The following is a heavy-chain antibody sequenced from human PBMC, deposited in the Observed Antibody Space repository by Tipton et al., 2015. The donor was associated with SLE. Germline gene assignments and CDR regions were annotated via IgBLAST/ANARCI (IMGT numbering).Heavy chain of an antibody. CDR1: GFTFRSYW. V-gene: IGHV3-74*01. D-gene: IGHD3-16*01. Sequence: SLRLSCAASGFTFRSYWMHWVRQAPGKGLVWVSRINIDGSGISYADSVKGRFTISRENAKHSLYLQMTNLRAGDTAVYYCARGGSDAFDFWGQGTRVTVSS. CDR2: INIDGSGI. CDR3: ARGGSDAFDF. J-gene: IGHJ3*01.